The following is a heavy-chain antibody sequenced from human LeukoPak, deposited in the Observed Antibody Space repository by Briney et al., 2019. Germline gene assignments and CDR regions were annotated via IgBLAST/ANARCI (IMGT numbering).Heavy chain of an antibody. Sequence: SLSLTCTLSGGSISIYSCSWIRQPAGQGLEWIVRIYTSGSTKYIPSLKSRVTMPVDTSKNQFSLKLSSVTAADTAVYYCARVAAAGTFDYLGQGTLVTVSP. CDR3: ARVAAAGTFDY. CDR2: IYTSGST. J-gene: IGHJ4*02. V-gene: IGHV4-4*07. D-gene: IGHD6-13*01. CDR1: GGSISIYS.